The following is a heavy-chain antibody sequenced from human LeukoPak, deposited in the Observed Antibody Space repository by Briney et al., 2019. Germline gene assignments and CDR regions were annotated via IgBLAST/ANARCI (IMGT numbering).Heavy chain of an antibody. CDR2: IKQDGSEK. D-gene: IGHD3-22*01. J-gene: IGHJ3*02. CDR1: GFTFSSYW. V-gene: IGHV3-7*03. CDR3: ARSSGYFSLHRAFDI. Sequence: GGSLRLSCAASGFTFSSYWMSWVRQAPGKGLEWVANIKQDGSEKYYVDSVKGRFTISRDNSKNSLYLQMNTLRAEDTALYHCARSSGYFSLHRAFDIWGQGTMVTVSS.